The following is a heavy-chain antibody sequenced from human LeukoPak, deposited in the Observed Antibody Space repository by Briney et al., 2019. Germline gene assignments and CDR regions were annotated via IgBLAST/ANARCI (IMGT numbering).Heavy chain of an antibody. Sequence: GGSLRLSCAASGFTFSSYAMSWVRQAPGKGLEWVSAISGSGGSTYYADSVKGRFTISRDNSKNTLYLQMNSLRAEDTAVYYCAKVGGGYYYDSSGYLDYWGQGTLVIASS. J-gene: IGHJ4*02. CDR2: ISGSGGST. CDR3: AKVGGGYYYDSSGYLDY. V-gene: IGHV3-23*01. CDR1: GFTFSSYA. D-gene: IGHD3-22*01.